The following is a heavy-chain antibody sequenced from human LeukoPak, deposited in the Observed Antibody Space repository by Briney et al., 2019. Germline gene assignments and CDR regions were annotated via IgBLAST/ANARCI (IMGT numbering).Heavy chain of an antibody. Sequence: GASVKVSCKASGYTFSSYDINWVRQASGRGLEWMGWMNPNSGNTGYAQKFQGRVTFTRDTSITTAYMELSSLGSEDTAVYYCARAPHRNLLLNYDYVFDYWGQGTLVTVSS. V-gene: IGHV1-8*03. D-gene: IGHD3-16*01. CDR2: MNPNSGNT. J-gene: IGHJ4*02. CDR1: GYTFSSYD. CDR3: ARAPHRNLLLNYDYVFDY.